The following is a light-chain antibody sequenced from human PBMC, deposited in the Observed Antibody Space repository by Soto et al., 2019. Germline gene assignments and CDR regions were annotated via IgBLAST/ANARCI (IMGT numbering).Light chain of an antibody. CDR1: QSIARY. CDR3: QQSYNAPFT. J-gene: IGKJ4*01. CDR2: SAS. V-gene: IGKV1-39*01. Sequence: DIQMTQSPSSLSASVGDRVTITCRASQSIARYLDWYQKNPGKGPALLIYSASNLQSGVPSRFSSRRSGTDFTLSLSSLQPEDCATYYCQQSYNAPFTFGGGTKVDIK.